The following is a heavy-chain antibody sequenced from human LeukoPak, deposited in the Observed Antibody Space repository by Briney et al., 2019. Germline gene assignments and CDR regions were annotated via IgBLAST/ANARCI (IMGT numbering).Heavy chain of an antibody. CDR1: GGTFSSYA. D-gene: IGHD2-15*01. CDR2: IIPIFGTA. CDR3: ARDPSSLGYCSGGSCSASH. J-gene: IGHJ4*02. V-gene: IGHV1-69*13. Sequence: SVKVSCKASGGTFSSYAISWVRLAPGQGLEWMGGIIPIFGTANYAQKFQGRVTITADESTSTAYMELSSLRSEDTAVYYCARDPSSLGYCSGGSCSASHWGQGTLVTVSS.